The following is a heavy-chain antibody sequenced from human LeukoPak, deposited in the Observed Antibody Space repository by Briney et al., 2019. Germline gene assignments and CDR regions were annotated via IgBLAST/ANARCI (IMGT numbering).Heavy chain of an antibody. CDR1: GVSISSNLW. CDR3: ARKAAVAGTRGWFDP. CDR2: IHHSGSI. Sequence: PSGTLSLTCAVSGVSISSNLWWTWVRQPPGKGLEWIAEIHHSGSINYNPSLKSRVTISVDTSKNQFSLKLSSVTAADTAVYYCARKAAVAGTRGWFDPWGQGTLVTVSS. J-gene: IGHJ5*02. D-gene: IGHD6-19*01. V-gene: IGHV4-4*02.